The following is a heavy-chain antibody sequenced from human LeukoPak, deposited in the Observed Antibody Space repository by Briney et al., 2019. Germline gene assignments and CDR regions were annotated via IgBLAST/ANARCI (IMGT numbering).Heavy chain of an antibody. CDR1: VYIFTDYG. Sequence: ASVKVSFKSSVYIFTDYGISWLRPAPGQGLEWMGWISAYNGNTNYAQKLQGRVTMTTDTSTSTAYMELRSLRSDDTAVYYCASEGSTRSTNWFAPWGQGTLVTVSS. V-gene: IGHV1-18*01. CDR2: ISAYNGNT. J-gene: IGHJ5*02. D-gene: IGHD2-2*01. CDR3: ASEGSTRSTNWFAP.